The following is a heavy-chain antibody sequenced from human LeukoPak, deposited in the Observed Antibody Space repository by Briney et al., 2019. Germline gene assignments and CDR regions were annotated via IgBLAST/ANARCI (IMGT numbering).Heavy chain of an antibody. CDR3: ARGRRAPYSYCSSTSCYVNWFDP. CDR2: IYYSGST. Sequence: SETLSLTRTVSGGSISSGGYYWSWIRQHPGKGLEWIVYIYYSGSTYYNPSRKSRITISVNTAKNQFTLKQSAGEAAGEALYYCARGRRAPYSYCSSTSCYVNWFDPWGQGTLVTVSS. D-gene: IGHD2-2*01. CDR1: GGSISSGGYY. J-gene: IGHJ5*02. V-gene: IGHV4-31*03.